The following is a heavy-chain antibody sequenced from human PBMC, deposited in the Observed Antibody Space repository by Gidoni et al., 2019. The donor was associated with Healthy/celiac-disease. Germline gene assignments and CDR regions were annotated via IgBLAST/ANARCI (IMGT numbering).Heavy chain of an antibody. CDR2: ISWNSGSI. V-gene: IGHV3-9*01. CDR3: AKDVGDSSSWYHFDY. J-gene: IGHJ4*02. Sequence: EVQLVESGGGLVQPGRSLRLSCAASGFDFDDYAMQWVRQAPGKGLEWVSGISWNSGSIGYADSVKGRFTISRDNAKNSLYLQMNSLRAEDTALYYCAKDVGDSSSWYHFDYWGQGTLVTVSS. CDR1: GFDFDDYA. D-gene: IGHD6-13*01.